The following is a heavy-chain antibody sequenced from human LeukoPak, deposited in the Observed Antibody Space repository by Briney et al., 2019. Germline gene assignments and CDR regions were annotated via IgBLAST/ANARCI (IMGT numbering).Heavy chain of an antibody. D-gene: IGHD5-18*01. Sequence: SETLSLTWTVSGGSISSYYWSWIRQPPGKGLEWIGYIYTSGSTNYNPSLKSRVTISVDTSKNQFSLKLSSVTAADTAVYYCVRHRYSYGVDYWGQATLVTVSS. CDR3: VRHRYSYGVDY. J-gene: IGHJ4*02. CDR1: GGSISSYY. CDR2: IYTSGST. V-gene: IGHV4-4*09.